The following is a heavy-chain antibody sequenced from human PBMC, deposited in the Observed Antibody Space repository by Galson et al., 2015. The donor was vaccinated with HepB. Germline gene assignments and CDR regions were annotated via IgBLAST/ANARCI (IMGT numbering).Heavy chain of an antibody. J-gene: IGHJ3*01. CDR1: GFTVSSNY. CDR2: FYSDGST. D-gene: IGHD1-1*01. V-gene: IGHV3-53*04. Sequence: SLRLSCAASGFTVSSNYMNWVRQAPGKGLEWVSVFYSDGSTYYADSVKGRFTVSRHDSRNTLYLQMNSLRAEDTAVFYCAGGGNWFDGYPDAFDLWGQGTMVTVSS. CDR3: AGGGNWFDGYPDAFDL.